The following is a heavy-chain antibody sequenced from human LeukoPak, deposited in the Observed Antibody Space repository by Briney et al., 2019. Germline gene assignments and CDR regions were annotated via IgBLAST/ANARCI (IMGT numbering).Heavy chain of an antibody. CDR2: FDPEDGET. CDR1: GYTLNELS. Sequence: ASVQVPRKVSGYTLNELSMHWVRQAPGKGLEWMGGFDPEDGETIYAQKLQGRVTMTAHTSTDTAYMELSSLRSEDTAVYYCASVEGDWFDPWGQGTLVTVSS. CDR3: ASVEGDWFDP. D-gene: IGHD1-26*01. J-gene: IGHJ5*02. V-gene: IGHV1-24*01.